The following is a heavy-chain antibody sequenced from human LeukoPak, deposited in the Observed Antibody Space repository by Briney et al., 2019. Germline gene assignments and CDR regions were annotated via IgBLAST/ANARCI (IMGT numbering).Heavy chain of an antibody. D-gene: IGHD3-16*01. J-gene: IGHJ4*02. CDR1: GYTFTSYG. CDR3: ARTPYDYVWGSPPDDY. V-gene: IGHV1-18*01. CDR2: ISAYNGNT. Sequence: ASVKVSCKASGYTFTSYGISWVRQAPGQGLEWMGWISAYNGNTNYAQKLQGRVTMTTDTSTSTAYMELRSLRSDDTAVYYCARTPYDYVWGSPPDDYWGQGTLVTVSS.